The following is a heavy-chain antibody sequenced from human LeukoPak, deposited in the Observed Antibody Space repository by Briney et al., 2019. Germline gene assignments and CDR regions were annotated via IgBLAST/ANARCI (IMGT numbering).Heavy chain of an antibody. CDR3: VRHGYTASHYFLDY. J-gene: IGHJ4*02. CDR1: SGSINSYY. D-gene: IGHD2-2*02. V-gene: IGHV4-4*07. CDR2: IYTTGTA. Sequence: ASETLSLTCTVSSGSINSYYWGWVRQPAGRGLDRIGRIYTTGTANYNPSLKSRLTMSIDTSQRQFSLNLRSVTAADTGTYYCVRHGYTASHYFLDYWSQGILVTVSS.